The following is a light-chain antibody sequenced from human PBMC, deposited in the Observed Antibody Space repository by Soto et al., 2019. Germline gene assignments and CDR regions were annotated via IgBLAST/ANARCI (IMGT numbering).Light chain of an antibody. CDR3: GTWDSSLNVV. Sequence: QLVLTQPPSVSAAPGQKVTISCSGSTSNIGSHNVFWYQQVPGGAPKLLIYDSFKQYSGIPDRYSGSKSDTSATLDITGLQTGDEADYYCGTWDSSLNVVFGGGTKVTVL. CDR2: DSF. CDR1: TSNIGSHN. J-gene: IGLJ2*01. V-gene: IGLV1-51*01.